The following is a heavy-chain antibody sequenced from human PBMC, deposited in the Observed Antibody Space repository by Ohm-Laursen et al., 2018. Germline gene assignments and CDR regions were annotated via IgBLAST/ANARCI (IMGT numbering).Heavy chain of an antibody. J-gene: IGHJ3*01. CDR1: GFTFNSYN. CDR3: ARDKSLETRAFDV. D-gene: IGHD3-3*01. Sequence: SLRLSCSASGFTFNSYNMAWVRQAPGKGLEWVSFISHSGNFEQYIDSVKGRFTVSRDGAKNSLYLQMNSLRVDDTAVYYCARDKSLETRAFDVWGQGTVVTVSS. CDR2: ISHSGNFE. V-gene: IGHV3-48*03.